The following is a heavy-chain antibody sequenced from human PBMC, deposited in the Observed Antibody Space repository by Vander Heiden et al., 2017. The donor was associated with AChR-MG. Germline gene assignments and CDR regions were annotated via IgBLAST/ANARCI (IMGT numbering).Heavy chain of an antibody. Sequence: QVQLVQSGAEVKKPGASVKVSCKAPGYTFTSYAMHWVRQAPGQRLEWMGWINAGNGNTKYSQKFQGRVTITRDTSASTAYMELSSMRSEEPAVYYCARSYYYGSGSIGAFDIWGHGTMVTVSS. J-gene: IGHJ3*02. D-gene: IGHD3-10*01. V-gene: IGHV1-3*01. CDR2: INAGNGNT. CDR3: ARSYYYGSGSIGAFDI. CDR1: GYTFTSYA.